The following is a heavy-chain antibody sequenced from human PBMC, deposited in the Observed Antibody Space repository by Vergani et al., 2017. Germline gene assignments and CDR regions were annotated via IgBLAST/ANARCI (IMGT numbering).Heavy chain of an antibody. J-gene: IGHJ3*02. CDR3: ARELGYCSSTSCAVGAFDI. CDR1: GFSFSTYS. D-gene: IGHD2-2*01. Sequence: EVQLQESGGGLVKPGGSLRVSCAASGFSFSTYSINWVRQAPGKGLEWVSSISGRSNYIYYADSLKGRFTISRDNSKNSVYLQMNSLRAEDTAIYYCARELGYCSSTSCAVGAFDIWGQGTMVTVSS. CDR2: ISGRSNYI. V-gene: IGHV3-21*06.